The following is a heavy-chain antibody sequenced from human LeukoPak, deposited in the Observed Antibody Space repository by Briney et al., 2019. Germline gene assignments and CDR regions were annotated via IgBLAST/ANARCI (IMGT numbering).Heavy chain of an antibody. J-gene: IGHJ5*02. CDR1: GGTFSSYA. CDR2: IIPILGIA. D-gene: IGHD3-16*02. Sequence: GASVKVSCKASGGTFSSYAISWVRQAPGQGLEWMGRIIPILGIANYAQKFQGRVTITADKSTGTAYMELSSLRSEDTAVYYCARGPVSIDWFDPWGQGTLVTVSS. V-gene: IGHV1-69*04. CDR3: ARGPVSIDWFDP.